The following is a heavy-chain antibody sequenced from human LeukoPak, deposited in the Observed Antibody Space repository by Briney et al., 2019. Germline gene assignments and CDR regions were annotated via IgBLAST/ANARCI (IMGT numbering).Heavy chain of an antibody. CDR3: ARGRSPPAAAESLFDP. J-gene: IGHJ5*02. D-gene: IGHD6-13*01. V-gene: IGHV1-8*01. Sequence: ASVKVSCKASGYTFTNYDINWVRQATGQGLEWIGWTSPNSGNTVYAQKFQGRVTMTRDTSITTAYMELSSLTSGDTAVYYCARGRSPPAAAESLFDPWGQGTLVTVSS. CDR2: TSPNSGNT. CDR1: GYTFTNYD.